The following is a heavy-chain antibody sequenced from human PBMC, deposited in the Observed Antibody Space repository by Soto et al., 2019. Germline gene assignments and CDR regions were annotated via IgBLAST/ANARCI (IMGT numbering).Heavy chain of an antibody. Sequence: QVQLVESGGGLVKPGGSLRLSCAASGFTFSDYYMSWIRPAPGKGLEWLSYISGSNTYTDYGDSVKGRFTISRDNAKNSLYLQMNSLRADDTAVYYCARSMKGGKNFDYWGQGTLVTVSS. CDR1: GFTFSDYY. V-gene: IGHV3-11*05. CDR2: ISGSNTYT. CDR3: ARSMKGGKNFDY. J-gene: IGHJ4*02. D-gene: IGHD1-26*01.